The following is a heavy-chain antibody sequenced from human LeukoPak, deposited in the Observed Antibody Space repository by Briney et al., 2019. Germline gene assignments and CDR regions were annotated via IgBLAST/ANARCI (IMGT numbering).Heavy chain of an antibody. V-gene: IGHV3-7*01. D-gene: IGHD1-26*01. CDR3: ARESYGIDS. Sequence: PGGSLRLSCAASGFTFGRYWLSWVRQAPGKGLEWVANINEDGGKKNYVEAVKRRFITSRNDAKNSVDLQLDSLRGGDAAVYYFARESYGIDSWGQGTLVAVSS. CDR1: GFTFGRYW. CDR2: INEDGGKK. J-gene: IGHJ4*02.